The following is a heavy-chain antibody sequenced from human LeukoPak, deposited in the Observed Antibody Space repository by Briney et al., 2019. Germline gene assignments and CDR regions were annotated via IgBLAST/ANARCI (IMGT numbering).Heavy chain of an antibody. D-gene: IGHD1-1*01. J-gene: IGHJ4*02. CDR2: ISGSGDGT. CDR3: AKSHASIWNVYDY. Sequence: GGSLRLSCAASGFTFSSYSMSWVRQAPGRGLEWVSAISGSGDGTYYADSVKGRFTISRDNSKNTLFLQMNSLRAEDTAVYYCAKSHASIWNVYDYWGQGTLVTVSS. V-gene: IGHV3-23*01. CDR1: GFTFSSYS.